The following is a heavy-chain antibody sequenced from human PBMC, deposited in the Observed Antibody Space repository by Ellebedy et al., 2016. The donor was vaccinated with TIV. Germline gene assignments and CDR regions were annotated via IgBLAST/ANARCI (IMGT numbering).Heavy chain of an antibody. J-gene: IGHJ4*02. CDR2: INSDGTTT. Sequence: PGGSLRLSCAASGFTFSSYWMHWVRQAPGKGLVWVSRINSDGTTTTYADSVKGRFTISRDNAKNTLFLQMNSLRAEDTAVYYCARVTLTAVDYWGQGTLVTVSS. CDR3: ARVTLTAVDY. CDR1: GFTFSSYW. D-gene: IGHD3-16*01. V-gene: IGHV3-74*01.